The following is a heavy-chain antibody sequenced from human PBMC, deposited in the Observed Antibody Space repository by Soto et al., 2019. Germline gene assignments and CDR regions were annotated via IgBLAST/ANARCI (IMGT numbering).Heavy chain of an antibody. V-gene: IGHV4-59*01. Sequence: SETLSLTCTVSGGSITSYYWNWIRQPPGKGLEWTGYIYYSGSTNYNPSLKSRVTISVDTSKIQFSLKVSSVTAADTAVYYCEVGQWPLFDNWGQGTLVTVTS. D-gene: IGHD6-19*01. CDR1: GGSITSYY. CDR2: IYYSGST. J-gene: IGHJ5*02. CDR3: EVGQWPLFDN.